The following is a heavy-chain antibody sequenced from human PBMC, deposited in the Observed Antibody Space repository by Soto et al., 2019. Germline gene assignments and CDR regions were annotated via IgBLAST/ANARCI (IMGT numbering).Heavy chain of an antibody. J-gene: IGHJ6*02. V-gene: IGHV4-39*01. CDR1: GGSISSSSYY. CDR2: IYYSGST. CDR3: ARRRYCSSTSCYTGPPQYYYGMDV. D-gene: IGHD2-2*02. Sequence: SETLSLTCTVSGGSISSSSYYWGWIRQPPGKGLEWIGSIYYSGSTYYNPSLKSRVTISADTSKNQFSLKLSSVTAADTAVYYCARRRYCSSTSCYTGPPQYYYGMDVWGQGTTVTVSS.